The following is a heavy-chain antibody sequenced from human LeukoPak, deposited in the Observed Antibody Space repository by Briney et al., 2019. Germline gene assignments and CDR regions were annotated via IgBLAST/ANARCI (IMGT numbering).Heavy chain of an antibody. J-gene: IGHJ5*02. D-gene: IGHD2-15*01. CDR1: GGSISSYY. CDR2: IYASGST. CDR3: ARDRGFCSGGSCYRWFDP. V-gene: IGHV4-4*07. Sequence: SETLSLTRTVSGGSISSYYWSWIRQPAGKGLEWIGRIYASGSTNYNPSLKSRVTISVDTSKKQFSLKLSSVTAADTAVYYCARDRGFCSGGSCYRWFDPWGQGTLVTVSS.